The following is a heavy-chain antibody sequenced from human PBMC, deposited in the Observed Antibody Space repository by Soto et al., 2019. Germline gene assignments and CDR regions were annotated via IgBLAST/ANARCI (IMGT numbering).Heavy chain of an antibody. D-gene: IGHD4-17*01. CDR2: ISYEGSNK. V-gene: IGHV3-30-3*01. J-gene: IGHJ6*02. CDR1: GFSFSTYA. CDR3: AREDAPHGDYGWFYNFYGMDV. Sequence: QVLLVESGGGAVQPGRSLRLSCAASGFSFSTYAMHWVRQAPGKGLEWVAVISYEGSNKYYADSVKGRVTVSRDNSKNKLDLQMNRLRGGDTAVYYCAREDAPHGDYGWFYNFYGMDVCGQGTTITVSS.